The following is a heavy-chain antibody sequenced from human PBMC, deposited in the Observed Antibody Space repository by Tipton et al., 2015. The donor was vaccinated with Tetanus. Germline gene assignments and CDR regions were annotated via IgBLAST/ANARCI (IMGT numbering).Heavy chain of an antibody. V-gene: IGHV3-23*01. J-gene: IGHJ6*04. CDR3: AKEALGVLNL. CDR2: ISGSRLTP. D-gene: IGHD1-14*01. CDR1: GFTFSDYS. Sequence: SLRLSCAASGFTFSDYSMNWVRQAPGKGLEWVAAISGSRLTPYYADSLKGRFTISRDNSKNTLSLQLNSLRADDTAIYYCAKEALGVLNLWGKGTTVIVSS.